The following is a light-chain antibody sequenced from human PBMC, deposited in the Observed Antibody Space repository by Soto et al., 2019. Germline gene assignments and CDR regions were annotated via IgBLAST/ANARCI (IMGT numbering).Light chain of an antibody. CDR1: SSDVGGYNY. Sequence: QAAVPQPASVSGSPGQSITISCTGTSSDVGGYNYVSWYQLHPGKAPKLIIYEVSNRPSGVSNRFSGSKSGNTASLTISGLQAEDEADYYCNSYTSSTAYVFGTGTKVTVL. CDR2: EVS. V-gene: IGLV2-14*01. J-gene: IGLJ1*01. CDR3: NSYTSSTAYV.